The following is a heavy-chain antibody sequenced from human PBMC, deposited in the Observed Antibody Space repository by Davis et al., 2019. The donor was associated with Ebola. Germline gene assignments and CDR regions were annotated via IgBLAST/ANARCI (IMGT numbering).Heavy chain of an antibody. CDR3: ARAFYDSSGYHWFDP. Sequence: GESLKISRTASEFSITDDFMSWIRQSPGKGLEWVTYTGASSTSYANSVKGRFTVSGDRATNSLYLQMDSLRAEDTAIYYCARAFYDSSGYHWFDPWGQGTLVTVSS. CDR1: EFSITDDF. V-gene: IGHV3-11*06. D-gene: IGHD3-22*01. J-gene: IGHJ5*02. CDR2: TGASSTS.